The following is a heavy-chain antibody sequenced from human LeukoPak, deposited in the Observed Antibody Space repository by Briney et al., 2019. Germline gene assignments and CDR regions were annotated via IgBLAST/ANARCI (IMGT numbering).Heavy chain of an antibody. J-gene: IGHJ4*02. Sequence: SETLSLTCTVSGYSITSAYYWGWIRQPPGKGLEWIGSFFLKGSTYYNPSLKSRVTISVDTSKNQFSLKLSSVTAADTAVYYCGRDRGAYYFDYWGQGTLVTVSS. V-gene: IGHV4-38-2*02. CDR1: GYSITSAYY. CDR2: FFLKGST. CDR3: GRDRGAYYFDY. D-gene: IGHD3-10*01.